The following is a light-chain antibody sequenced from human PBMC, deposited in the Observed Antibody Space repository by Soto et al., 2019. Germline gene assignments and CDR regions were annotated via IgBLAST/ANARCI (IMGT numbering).Light chain of an antibody. Sequence: EIVLTQSPGTLSLSPGERATLSCRASQGLSGRYLTWYQQKPGQAPRLLIYGASSRATGIPDRFSGSGSGTDFTLTISRLEPEDFAVYYCQQHGASPTWTFGQGTKVDI. V-gene: IGKV3-20*01. CDR1: QGLSGRY. J-gene: IGKJ1*01. CDR3: QQHGASPTWT. CDR2: GAS.